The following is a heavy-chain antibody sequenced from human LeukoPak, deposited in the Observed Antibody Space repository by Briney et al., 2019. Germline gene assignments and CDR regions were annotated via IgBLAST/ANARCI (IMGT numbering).Heavy chain of an antibody. J-gene: IGHJ4*02. CDR2: IYYSGST. D-gene: IGHD6-13*01. CDR1: GGSISSSSYY. CDR3: ARDEGSSSWQRFDY. V-gene: IGHV4-39*07. Sequence: SETLSLTCTVSGGSISSSSYYWGWIRQPPGKGLEWIGSIYYSGSTYYNPSLKSRVTISVDTSKNQFSLKLSSVTAADTAVYYCARDEGSSSWQRFDYWGQGTLVTVSS.